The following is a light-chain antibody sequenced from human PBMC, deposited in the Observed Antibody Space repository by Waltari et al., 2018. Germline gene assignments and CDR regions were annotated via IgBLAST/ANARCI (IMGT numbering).Light chain of an antibody. CDR3: QLWDTSTDQVV. Sequence: QSALTQPPSASGSPGQSVTISCTGTSTDVGVYNFVSWYQQHPGKAPRLMVYEAYKRPSGVPDRFAGSKSGNTASLTISGVEAGDEADYYCQLWDTSTDQVVFGGGTKLTVL. J-gene: IGLJ3*02. V-gene: IGLV2-8*01. CDR2: EAY. CDR1: STDVGVYNF.